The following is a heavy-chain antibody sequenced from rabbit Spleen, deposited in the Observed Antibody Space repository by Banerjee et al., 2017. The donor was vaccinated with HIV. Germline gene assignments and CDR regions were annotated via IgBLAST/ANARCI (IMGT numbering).Heavy chain of an antibody. J-gene: IGHJ4*01. Sequence: QEQLVESGGGLVQPGASLTLTCTASGFDFSTNYWISWVRQAPGKGLEWIGCIYSLSGSAYYASWAKGRFTISETSSTTVTLQMTSLTAADTATYFCAGDHAVSGYRFNLWGQGTLVTVS. CDR3: AGDHAVSGYRFNL. V-gene: IGHV1S45*01. CDR2: IYSLSGSA. D-gene: IGHD1-1*01. CDR1: GFDFSTNYW.